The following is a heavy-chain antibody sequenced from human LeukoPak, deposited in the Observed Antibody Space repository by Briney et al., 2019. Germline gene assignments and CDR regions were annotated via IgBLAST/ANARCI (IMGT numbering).Heavy chain of an antibody. CDR1: GFTFSSYW. CDR2: IKQDGSEK. J-gene: IGHJ4*02. CDR3: ARDLNSGYEPFDY. V-gene: IGHV3-7*01. D-gene: IGHD5-12*01. Sequence: PGGSLRLSCAASGFTFSSYWMSWVRQAPGKGLEWVANIKQDGSEKYYVDSVKGRFTISRDNAKNSLYLQMNSLRAEDTAVYYCARDLNSGYEPFDYWGQGTLVTVSS.